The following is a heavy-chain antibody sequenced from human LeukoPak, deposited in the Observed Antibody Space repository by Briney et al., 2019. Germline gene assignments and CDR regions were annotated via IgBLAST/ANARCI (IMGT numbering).Heavy chain of an antibody. CDR1: GYSFASYG. V-gene: IGHV1-18*01. D-gene: IGHD2-21*01. CDR3: AREQGRIVQLTATDPFDI. Sequence: ASVKVSCKASGYSFASYGINWVRQAPGQGLEWMGWISAHNGDTNYADKLQGRVTMTTDSSTNTAYMELRSLTSDDTAIYYCAREQGRIVQLTATDPFDIWGQGTMVTVSS. J-gene: IGHJ3*02. CDR2: ISAHNGDT.